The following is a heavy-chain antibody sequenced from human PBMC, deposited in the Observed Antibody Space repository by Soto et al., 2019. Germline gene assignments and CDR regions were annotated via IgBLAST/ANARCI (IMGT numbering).Heavy chain of an antibody. V-gene: IGHV3-23*01. J-gene: IGHJ4*02. CDR2: ISGSGGST. D-gene: IGHD3-22*01. Sequence: GGSLRLSCAASGFTFSSYAMSWVRQAPGKGLEWVSAISGSGGSTYYADSVKGRFTISRDNSKNTLYLQMNSLRAEDTAVYYCAIRASYYDSSGYFDYWGQGTLVTVSS. CDR3: AIRASYYDSSGYFDY. CDR1: GFTFSSYA.